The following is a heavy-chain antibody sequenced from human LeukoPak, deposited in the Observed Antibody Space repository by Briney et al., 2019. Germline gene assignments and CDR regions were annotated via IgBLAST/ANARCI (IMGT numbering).Heavy chain of an antibody. CDR1: GGSFSDYY. D-gene: IGHD6-13*01. Sequence: SETLSLTCAVYGGSFSDYYWTWIRQPPGRGLEWIGEINHSGSTNYNPSLKSRVTMSVDTSKNQFSLKLSSVTAADTAVYFCARGGSSSWYGDAFDFWGQGTMVTVSS. V-gene: IGHV4-34*01. CDR2: INHSGST. CDR3: ARGGSSSWYGDAFDF. J-gene: IGHJ3*01.